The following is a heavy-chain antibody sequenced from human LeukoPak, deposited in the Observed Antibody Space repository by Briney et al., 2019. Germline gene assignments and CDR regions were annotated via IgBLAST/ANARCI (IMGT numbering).Heavy chain of an antibody. V-gene: IGHV3-74*01. CDR1: GFTFSSYW. CDR2: INSDGSST. J-gene: IGHJ4*02. Sequence: GGSLRLSCAASGFTFSSYWMHWVRQAPGKGLVWVSRINSDGSSTSYADSVKGRFTISRDNSKNTLYLQMNSLRAEDTAVYYCANSGYSSGWGSDYWGQGTLVTVSS. CDR3: ANSGYSSGWGSDY. D-gene: IGHD6-19*01.